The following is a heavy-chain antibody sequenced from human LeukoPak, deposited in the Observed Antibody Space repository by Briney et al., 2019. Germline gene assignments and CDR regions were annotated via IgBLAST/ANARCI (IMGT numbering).Heavy chain of an antibody. V-gene: IGHV3-30-3*01. CDR3: ARSREMATIHFDS. J-gene: IGHJ4*02. CDR1: GFTFSTYP. CDR2: ISSDGSNK. D-gene: IGHD5-24*01. Sequence: GRSLRLSCAASGFTFSTYPMHWVRQAPGKGLEWVTIISSDGSNKYYADSVKGRFTISRDNSKNTLYLQMNSLRAEDTAVYYCARSREMATIHFDSWGQGTLVTVSS.